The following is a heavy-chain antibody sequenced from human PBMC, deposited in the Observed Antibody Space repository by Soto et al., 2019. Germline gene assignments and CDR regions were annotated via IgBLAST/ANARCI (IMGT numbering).Heavy chain of an antibody. CDR2: ISAYNGNT. CDR1: GYTFTSYG. J-gene: IGHJ6*02. Sequence: ASVKVSCKASGYTFTSYGISWVRQAPGQGLGWMGWISAYNGNTNYAQKLQGRVTMTTDTSTSTAYMELRSLRSDDTAVYYCARDFGNVLRFLEWLFRVQAYGMDVWGQGTTVTVSS. D-gene: IGHD3-3*01. V-gene: IGHV1-18*01. CDR3: ARDFGNVLRFLEWLFRVQAYGMDV.